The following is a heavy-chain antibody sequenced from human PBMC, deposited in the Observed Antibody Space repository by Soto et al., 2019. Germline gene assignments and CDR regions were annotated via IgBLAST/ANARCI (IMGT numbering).Heavy chain of an antibody. V-gene: IGHV4-34*01. CDR3: ARGWRVTMVRGVSYYYYGMDV. D-gene: IGHD3-10*01. CDR2: INHSGST. CDR1: GGSFSGYY. J-gene: IGHJ6*02. Sequence: PSETLSLTCAVYGGSFSGYYWSWIRQPPGEGLEWIGEINHSGSTNYNPSLKSRVTISVDTSKNQFSLKLSSVTAADTAVYYCARGWRVTMVRGVSYYYYGMDVWGQGTTVT.